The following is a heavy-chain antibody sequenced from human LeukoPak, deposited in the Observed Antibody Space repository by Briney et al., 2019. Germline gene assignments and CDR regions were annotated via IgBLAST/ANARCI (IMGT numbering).Heavy chain of an antibody. CDR1: GFTFSSYG. Sequence: AGGSLRLSCAASGFTFSSYGMHWVRQAPGKGLELVAAIWYDGSNKYYADSVRGRFAISRDNAKNTLYLQMNNLRVEDAAVYFCARPKSPAWAGNALDVWGQGTVVTVSS. D-gene: IGHD3-16*01. V-gene: IGHV3-33*01. J-gene: IGHJ3*01. CDR2: IWYDGSNK. CDR3: ARPKSPAWAGNALDV.